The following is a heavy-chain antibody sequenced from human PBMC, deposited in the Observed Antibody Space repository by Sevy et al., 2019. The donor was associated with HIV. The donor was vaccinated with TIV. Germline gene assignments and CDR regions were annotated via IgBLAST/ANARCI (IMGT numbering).Heavy chain of an antibody. Sequence: GGSLRLSCAASGFTFSSYVMHGVRQAPGKGLEWVALIWYDGTIKYYADSVKGRFTISRDNSKDTLFLQMNSLTPEDTAVYYCARGGGYCGGDCYSIDYWGQGALVTVSS. CDR2: IWYDGTIK. CDR1: GFTFSSYV. D-gene: IGHD2-21*02. V-gene: IGHV3-33*08. J-gene: IGHJ4*02. CDR3: ARGGGYCGGDCYSIDY.